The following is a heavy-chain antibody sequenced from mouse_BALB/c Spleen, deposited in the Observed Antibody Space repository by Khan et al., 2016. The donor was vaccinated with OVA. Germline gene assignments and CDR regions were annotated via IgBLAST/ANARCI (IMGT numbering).Heavy chain of an antibody. V-gene: IGHV1S136*01. J-gene: IGHJ3*01. CDR2: IYPFNDAT. D-gene: IGHD1-1*01. CDR1: GYTFTSYV. CDR3: APVGSYYVSIVY. Sequence: IQLVQSGPEVVKPGASVKMSCKASGYTFTSYVMHWVKQKPGQGLEWIGYIYPFNDATKFNEKFNGKATLTSDKSSSPAYMALSSLTSEDSAVDYCAPVGSYYVSIVYWGQGALVTVSA.